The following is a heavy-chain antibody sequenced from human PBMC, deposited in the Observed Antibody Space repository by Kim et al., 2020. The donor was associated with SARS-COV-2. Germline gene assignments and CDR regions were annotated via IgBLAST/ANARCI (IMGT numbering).Heavy chain of an antibody. V-gene: IGHV4-59*01. J-gene: IGHJ4*02. CDR2: IFYSGNT. CDR3: ARARNYCGRFDS. CDR1: GGSISSNY. D-gene: IGHD4-17*01. Sequence: SETLSLTCSVSGGSISSNYWSWMLQPPGKGLEWVGYIFYSGNTSYNPSLKSRVTISIDTSKTQFSLKLTSVTAAATAMYYCARARNYCGRFDSWGQGTLVTVSS.